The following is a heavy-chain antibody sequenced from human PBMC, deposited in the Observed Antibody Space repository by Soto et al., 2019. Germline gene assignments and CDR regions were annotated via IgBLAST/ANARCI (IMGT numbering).Heavy chain of an antibody. Sequence: EVQLLESGGGLVQPGGSLRLSCAASGFTFSSFAMHWVRQTPGRGLEWVSAIGGSGDKTYYSDAVKGRFTISRDNSMQTLHLQMNSLRTEDTADYFCVKGPHYNFGSGDGWFDPWGQGTLVTVSS. CDR2: IGGSGDKT. D-gene: IGHD3-10*01. CDR1: GFTFSSFA. CDR3: VKGPHYNFGSGDGWFDP. J-gene: IGHJ5*02. V-gene: IGHV3-23*01.